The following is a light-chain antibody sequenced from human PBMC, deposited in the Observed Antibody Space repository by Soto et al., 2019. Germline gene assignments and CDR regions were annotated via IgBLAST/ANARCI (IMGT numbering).Light chain of an antibody. Sequence: DIQMTQSPSSLSASLGGTFTITCRASQGIRNYLALYQQKPGKAPKLVIYAASTLQSGVPSRFSGSGSGTDFTLTIRSLKTEDVANYYCQRCDNARKITFGQGTRLEIK. J-gene: IGKJ5*01. CDR2: AAS. V-gene: IGKV1-27*01. CDR1: QGIRNY. CDR3: QRCDNARKIT.